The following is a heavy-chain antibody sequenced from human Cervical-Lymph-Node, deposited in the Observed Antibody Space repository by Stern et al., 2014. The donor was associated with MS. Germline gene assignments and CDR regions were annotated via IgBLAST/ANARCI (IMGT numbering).Heavy chain of an antibody. CDR1: GYTFTSYD. Sequence: QVQLVQSGAEVKKPGASVKVSCKASGYTFTSYDINWVRQATGQGLEWMGWMNPNSGNTGYVQKFQGRVHMTRNTSISTAYMELSSLRSEDTAVYYCARGPERVLRYFDWLHRGGYYYGMDVWGQGTTVTVSS. D-gene: IGHD3-9*01. V-gene: IGHV1-8*01. CDR3: ARGPERVLRYFDWLHRGGYYYGMDV. J-gene: IGHJ6*02. CDR2: MNPNSGNT.